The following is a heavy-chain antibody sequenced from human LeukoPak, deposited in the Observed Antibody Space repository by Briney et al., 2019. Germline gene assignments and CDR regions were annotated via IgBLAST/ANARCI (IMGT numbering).Heavy chain of an antibody. J-gene: IGHJ6*03. CDR3: ARVTAIFGVLKYYYYMDV. CDR2: IKEDGSEK. V-gene: IGHV3-7*01. D-gene: IGHD3-3*01. Sequence: GGSLRLSCAASGFTFSRNWMSWVRQAPGKGLEWVANIKEDGSEKYYVDSVKGRLTISRDNAKNSLYLQMNSLRAEDTAVYYCARVTAIFGVLKYYYYMDVWGKGTTVTVSS. CDR1: GFTFSRNW.